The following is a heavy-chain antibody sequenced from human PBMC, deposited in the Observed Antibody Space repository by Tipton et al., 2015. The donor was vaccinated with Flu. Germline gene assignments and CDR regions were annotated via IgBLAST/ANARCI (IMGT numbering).Heavy chain of an antibody. V-gene: IGHV4-34*01. CDR2: INHSGSA. CDR1: GDSIGSRYY. D-gene: IGHD6-19*01. J-gene: IGHJ5*02. CDR3: ARSIAVSGKFDP. Sequence: TLSLTCSVSGDSIGSRYYWSWIRQPPGKALEWIGEINHSGSANYNPSLKTRVTISVDASKNQFSLKLSSVTAADTAVYYCARSIAVSGKFDPWGQGTLVTVSS.